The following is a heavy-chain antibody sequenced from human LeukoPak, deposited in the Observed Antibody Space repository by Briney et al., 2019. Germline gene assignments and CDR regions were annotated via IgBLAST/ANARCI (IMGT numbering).Heavy chain of an antibody. D-gene: IGHD3-16*01. CDR1: GDSISTSRYA. J-gene: IGHJ2*01. CDR3: ARVALTGEGGRGYFNL. V-gene: IGHV4-39*02. CDR2: IYNSGST. Sequence: SETLSLTCTVSGDSISTSRYAWGWIRQSPGKGLEWIGTIYNSGSTNLNPSLKTRFTMSVDASKNHFSLNLNSVTAADTALYFCARVALTGEGGRGYFNLWGRGNLVSVSS.